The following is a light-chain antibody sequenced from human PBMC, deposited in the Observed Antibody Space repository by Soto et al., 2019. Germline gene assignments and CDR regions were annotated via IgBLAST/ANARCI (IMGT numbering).Light chain of an antibody. CDR1: QSVSSNS. J-gene: IGKJ1*01. Sequence: EIVLTQSPGTLSLSPGESATLSCRASQSVSSNSLAWYRRNPGQPPSLLIYGTSTRATDIPRRFSGSVSGTDFTLTITRLEPEDFAVYFCQQYGDSPPTFGQGTQVEVK. CDR3: QQYGDSPPT. V-gene: IGKV3-20*01. CDR2: GTS.